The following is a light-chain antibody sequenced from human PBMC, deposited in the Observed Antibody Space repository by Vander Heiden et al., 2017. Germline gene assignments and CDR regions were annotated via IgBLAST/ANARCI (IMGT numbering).Light chain of an antibody. Sequence: IVMTQSPATLSVSPGERATLSCRASQSVSDKLAWYQQKPGQAPRLLIYGASTRATGIPARFSGSGSGTEFTLTISSLQSEDFAVYYCQQYNKWPPMFGQGTKVEIK. V-gene: IGKV3-15*01. CDR1: QSVSDK. J-gene: IGKJ1*01. CDR3: QQYNKWPPM. CDR2: GAS.